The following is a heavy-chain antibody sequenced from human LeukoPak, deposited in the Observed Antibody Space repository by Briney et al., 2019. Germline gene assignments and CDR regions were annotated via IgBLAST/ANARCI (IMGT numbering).Heavy chain of an antibody. Sequence: GGSPRLSCAASGFTFSSYEMNWVRQAPGKGLEWVLYISSSGSTIYYADSVKGRFTISRDNAKNSLYLQMNSLRAEDTAVYYCARGKKYDFWSGYSYYYYYMDVWGKGTTVTVSS. CDR1: GFTFSSYE. CDR3: ARGKKYDFWSGYSYYYYYMDV. D-gene: IGHD3-3*01. CDR2: ISSSGSTI. V-gene: IGHV3-48*03. J-gene: IGHJ6*03.